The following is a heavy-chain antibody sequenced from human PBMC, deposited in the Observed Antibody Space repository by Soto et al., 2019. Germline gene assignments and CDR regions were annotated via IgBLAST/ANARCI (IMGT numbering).Heavy chain of an antibody. CDR2: ISWNSVSI. CDR3: AKAPISGWFYFDY. V-gene: IGHV3-9*01. CDR1: GFTFDDYA. J-gene: IGHJ4*02. Sequence: EVQLVESGGGLVQPGRSLRLSCAASGFTFDDYAIHWVRQAPGKGLEWVSGISWNSVSIGYADSVKGRFTISRDNAKNSLYLQMNSLRREDTALYFCAKAPISGWFYFDYWGQGTLVTVSS. D-gene: IGHD6-19*01.